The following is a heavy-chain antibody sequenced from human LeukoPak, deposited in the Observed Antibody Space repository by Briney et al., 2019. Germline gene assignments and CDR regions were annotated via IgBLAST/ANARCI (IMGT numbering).Heavy chain of an antibody. CDR2: ISAYNGNT. V-gene: IGHV1-18*01. D-gene: IGHD3-10*01. CDR3: ARSRAYYYGSGSVDY. CDR1: GYTFTSYG. Sequence: GASVKASCKASGYTFTSYGISWVRQAPGQGLEWMGWISAYNGNTNYAQKLQGRVTVTTDTSTSTAYMELRSLRSDDTAVYYCARSRAYYYGSGSVDYWGQGTLVTVSS. J-gene: IGHJ4*02.